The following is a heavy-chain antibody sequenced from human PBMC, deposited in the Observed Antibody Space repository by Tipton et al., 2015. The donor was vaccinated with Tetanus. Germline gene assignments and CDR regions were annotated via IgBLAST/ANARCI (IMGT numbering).Heavy chain of an antibody. D-gene: IGHD1-26*01. CDR2: IYYSGST. V-gene: IGHV4-61*01. CDR1: GGSISSSSYY. CDR3: ARDYIVGASGAYWFDP. J-gene: IGHJ5*02. Sequence: TLSLTCTVSGGSISSSSYYWSWIRQPPGKGLEWIGYIYYSGSTNYNPSLKSRVTISVDTSKNQFSLKLSSVTAADTAVYYCARDYIVGASGAYWFDPWGQGTLVTVSS.